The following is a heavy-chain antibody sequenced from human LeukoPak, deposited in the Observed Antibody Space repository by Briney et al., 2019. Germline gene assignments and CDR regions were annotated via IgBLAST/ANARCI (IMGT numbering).Heavy chain of an antibody. Sequence: ASVKVSCKASGGTFSSYAISWVRQAPGQGLEWMGGIIPIFGTANYAQKFQGRVTITTDESTSTAYMELSSLRSEDTAVYYCARGDPVDSNDWFDPWGQGTLVTVSS. CDR2: IIPIFGTA. J-gene: IGHJ5*02. CDR1: GGTFSSYA. V-gene: IGHV1-69*05. CDR3: ARGDPVDSNDWFDP. D-gene: IGHD3-22*01.